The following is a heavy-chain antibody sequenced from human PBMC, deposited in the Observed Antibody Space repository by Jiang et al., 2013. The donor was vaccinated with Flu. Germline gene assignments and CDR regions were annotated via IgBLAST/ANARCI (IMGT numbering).Heavy chain of an antibody. D-gene: IGHD5-18*01. CDR1: GGSISSYY. V-gene: IGHV4-59*01. CDR3: ARRYSPESGIDY. CDR2: IYYSGST. Sequence: SLTCTVSGGSISSYYWSWIRQPPGKGLEWIGYIYYSGSTNYNPSLKSRVTISVDTSKNQFSLKLSSVTAADTAVYYCARRYSPESGIDYWGQGTLVTVSS. J-gene: IGHJ4*02.